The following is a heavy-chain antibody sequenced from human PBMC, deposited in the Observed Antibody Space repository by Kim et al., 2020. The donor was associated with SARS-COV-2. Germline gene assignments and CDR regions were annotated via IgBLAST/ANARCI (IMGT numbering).Heavy chain of an antibody. D-gene: IGHD3-10*01. CDR3: ARNLSGSGAFYNVGY. V-gene: IGHV4-59*08. J-gene: IGHJ4*02. CDR2: ISYAGTM. Sequence: SETLSLTCNVSGVSISGDYWSWIRQTPEKGLQWIASISYAGTMSYNPSLKSRVTISVDTSKNQVSLKLSSVTAADTAMYYCARNLSGSGAFYNVGYWGQGSLVTVSS. CDR1: GVSISGDY.